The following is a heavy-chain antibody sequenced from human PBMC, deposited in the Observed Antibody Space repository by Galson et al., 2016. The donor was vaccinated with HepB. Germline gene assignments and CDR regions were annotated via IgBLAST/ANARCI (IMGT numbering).Heavy chain of an antibody. CDR1: GFNLRNYY. CDR2: ISSSGSST. V-gene: IGHV3-11*06. CDR3: ARDRTSRAAVEL. D-gene: IGHD6-25*01. J-gene: IGHJ4*02. Sequence: SLRLSCAASGFNLRNYYMTWIRQAPGKGLEWVSYISSSGSSTNYADSVKGRFTISRDNAKNSLYLQMNSLRAEDTAVYYCARDRTSRAAVELWGQGTLASVSS.